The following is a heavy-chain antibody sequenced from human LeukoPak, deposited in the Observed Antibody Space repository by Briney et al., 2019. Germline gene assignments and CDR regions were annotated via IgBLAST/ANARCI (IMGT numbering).Heavy chain of an antibody. Sequence: PGGSLRLSCAASGFTFSSYGMHWVRQAPGKGLEWVAVISYDGSNKYYAASVKGRFTISRDNSKNTLYLQMNSLRAEDTAVYYCAKDFEYVGMDVWGQGTTVTVSS. V-gene: IGHV3-30*18. CDR3: AKDFEYVGMDV. J-gene: IGHJ6*02. CDR1: GFTFSSYG. D-gene: IGHD6-6*01. CDR2: ISYDGSNK.